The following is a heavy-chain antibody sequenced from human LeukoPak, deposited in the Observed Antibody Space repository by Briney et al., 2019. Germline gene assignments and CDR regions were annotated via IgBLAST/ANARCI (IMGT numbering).Heavy chain of an antibody. CDR3: ARDHGVSSWYPVSSYYGMDV. Sequence: VASVKVSCKASGGTFSSYAISWVRQAPGQGLEWMGRIIPILGIANYAQKFHGRVTITADKSTSTAYMELSSLRSEDTAVYYCARDHGVSSWYPVSSYYGMDVWGQGTTVTVSS. CDR1: GGTFSSYA. CDR2: IIPILGIA. J-gene: IGHJ6*02. D-gene: IGHD6-13*01. V-gene: IGHV1-69*04.